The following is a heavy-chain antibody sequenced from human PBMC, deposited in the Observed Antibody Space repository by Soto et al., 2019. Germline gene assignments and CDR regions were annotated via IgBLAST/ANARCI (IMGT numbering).Heavy chain of an antibody. CDR3: ANGPPMTVVVTTTDY. V-gene: IGHV3-23*01. D-gene: IGHD3-22*01. CDR1: GFTFSSYA. CDR2: ISGSGGST. Sequence: EVQLLESGGGLVQPGGSLRLSCAASGFTFSSYAMSWVRQAPGKGLEWVSAISGSGGSTYYADSVKGRFTISRDNSKNTPYLQMSSLRAEDTAVYYCANGPPMTVVVTTTDYWGQGTLVTVSS. J-gene: IGHJ4*02.